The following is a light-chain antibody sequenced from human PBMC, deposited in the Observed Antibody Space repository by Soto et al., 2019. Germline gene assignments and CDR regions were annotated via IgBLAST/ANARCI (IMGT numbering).Light chain of an antibody. Sequence: QYVLTQPTSVSASPGQSITISCAGTSSDAGGYNYVSWYQQHPGKAPKLMIYDVSTRPSGVSTRLSSSKSGNTASLTISGLQAEDEADYYCSSYTSSSLYVFGTGTKVTVL. CDR2: DVS. V-gene: IGLV2-14*01. CDR3: SSYTSSSLYV. J-gene: IGLJ1*01. CDR1: SSDAGGYNY.